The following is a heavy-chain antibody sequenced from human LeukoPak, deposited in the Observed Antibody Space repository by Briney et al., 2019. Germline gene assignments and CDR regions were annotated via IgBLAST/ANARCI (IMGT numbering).Heavy chain of an antibody. Sequence: GGSLRLSCAASGFTVSSNYMSWVRQAPGKGLEWVSVIYSGGSTYYADSVTGRFTISRDNSKNTLYLQMNSLRAEDTAVYYCARDPRIAAAGSYYYYGMDVWGQGTTVTVSS. CDR1: GFTVSSNY. CDR3: ARDPRIAAAGSYYYYGMDV. J-gene: IGHJ6*02. D-gene: IGHD6-13*01. CDR2: IYSGGST. V-gene: IGHV3-66*01.